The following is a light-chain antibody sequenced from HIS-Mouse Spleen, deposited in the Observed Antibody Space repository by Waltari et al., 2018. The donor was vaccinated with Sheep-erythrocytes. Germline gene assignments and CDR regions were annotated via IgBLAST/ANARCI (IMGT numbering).Light chain of an antibody. V-gene: IGLV2-8*01. J-gene: IGLJ3*02. CDR2: EVS. CDR3: SSYAGSNNWV. CDR1: SRALGGYNY. Sequence: QSALTQPPSASGSPGQSVTISCTATSRALGGYNYVSWYQQHPGKAPKLMIYEVSKRPSGVPDRFSGSKSGNTASLTVSGLQAEDEADYYCSSYAGSNNWVFGGGTKLTVL.